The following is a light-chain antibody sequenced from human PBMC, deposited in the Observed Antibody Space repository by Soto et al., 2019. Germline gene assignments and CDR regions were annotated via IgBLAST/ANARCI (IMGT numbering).Light chain of an antibody. J-gene: IGKJ4*01. Sequence: DIVMTQSPEFLGASLGEMATINCQSNQSVLYDFNNKNYLDWYQQKPGQPLKKIIHWGSVRYDRVSDRFSGSGSETDFNLTSSGLQVEDVAVYYCHQYYTLPLTFGGGTEVDIK. CDR2: WGS. CDR3: HQYYTLPLT. CDR1: QSVLYDFNNKNY. V-gene: IGKV4-1*01.